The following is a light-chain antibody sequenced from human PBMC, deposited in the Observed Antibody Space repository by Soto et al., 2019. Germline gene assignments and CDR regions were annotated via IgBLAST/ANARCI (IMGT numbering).Light chain of an antibody. CDR2: DAF. CDR3: QQRSNWPPIT. Sequence: ESVLTQSPATLSLSPGERATLSCRASQSVSRYLAWYQQKPGQAPRLLIYDAFNRATGIPARFSGSGSGKDFTLTPSSLEPEDFAVYYCQQRSNWPPITFGQGTRLEI. CDR1: QSVSRY. J-gene: IGKJ5*01. V-gene: IGKV3-11*01.